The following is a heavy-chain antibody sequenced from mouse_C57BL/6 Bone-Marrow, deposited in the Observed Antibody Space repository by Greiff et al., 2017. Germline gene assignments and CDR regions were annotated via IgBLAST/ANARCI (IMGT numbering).Heavy chain of an antibody. CDR2: INYDGSST. CDR3: AREGEGYFDY. Sequence: EVKLVESEGGLVQPGSSMKLSCTASGFTSSDYYMAWVRQVPEKGLEWVANINYDGSSTYYLDSLKSRFIISRDNAKNILYLQMSSLKSEDTATYYCAREGEGYFDYWGQGTTLTVSS. J-gene: IGHJ2*01. V-gene: IGHV5-16*01. CDR1: GFTSSDYY.